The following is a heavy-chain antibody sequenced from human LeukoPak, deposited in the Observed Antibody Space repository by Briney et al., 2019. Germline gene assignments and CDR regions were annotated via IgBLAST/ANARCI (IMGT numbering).Heavy chain of an antibody. Sequence: SVKVSCKASGGTFSSYAISWVRQAPGQGLEWMGGIFPIFGTANYAQKFQGRVTITTDESTRTAYMELSSLRSEDTAVYYCARPRGNYYDSSGYSLLDAFDIWGQGTMVTVSS. CDR2: IFPIFGTA. J-gene: IGHJ3*02. D-gene: IGHD3-22*01. CDR1: GGTFSSYA. V-gene: IGHV1-69*05. CDR3: ARPRGNYYDSSGYSLLDAFDI.